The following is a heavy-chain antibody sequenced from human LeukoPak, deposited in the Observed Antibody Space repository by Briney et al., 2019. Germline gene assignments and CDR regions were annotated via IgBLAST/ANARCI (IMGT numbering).Heavy chain of an antibody. CDR1: GFTFSDYY. D-gene: IGHD3-16*02. J-gene: IGHJ4*02. CDR3: ASVGDYVWGSYRYYFDY. Sequence: GSLRLSCAASGFTFSDYYMSWIRQAPGKGLEWVSYISSSGSTIYYADSVKGRFTISRDNAKNSLYLQMNSLRAEDTAVYYCASVGDYVWGSYRYYFDYWGQGTLVTVSS. V-gene: IGHV3-11*01. CDR2: ISSSGSTI.